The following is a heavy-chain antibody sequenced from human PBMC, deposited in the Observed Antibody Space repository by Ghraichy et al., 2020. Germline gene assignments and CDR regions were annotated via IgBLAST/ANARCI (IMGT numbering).Heavy chain of an antibody. CDR3: ARANMIVVVGGDWFDP. V-gene: IGHV1-69*13. Sequence: SVKVSCKASGGTFSSYAISWVRQAPGQGLEWMGGIIPIFGTANYAQKFQGRVTITADESTSTAYMELSSLRSEDTAVYYCARANMIVVVGGDWFDPWGQGTLVTVSS. CDR1: GGTFSSYA. D-gene: IGHD3-22*01. CDR2: IIPIFGTA. J-gene: IGHJ5*02.